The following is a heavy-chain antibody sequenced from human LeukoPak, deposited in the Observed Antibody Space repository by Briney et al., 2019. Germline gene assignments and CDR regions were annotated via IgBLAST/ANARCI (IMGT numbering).Heavy chain of an antibody. CDR1: GFTFSSYG. V-gene: IGHV3-33*01. CDR2: IWYDGSNK. J-gene: IGHJ6*02. D-gene: IGHD2-2*01. CDR3: ATDRREDIVVVPAARGNGMDV. Sequence: GGSLRLSCAASGFTFSSYGMHGVRQAPGKGLEGGAVIWYDGSNKYYGDSVKGPFTISRDNSKNTLYLQMNRLRAEDTAVYYCATDRREDIVVVPAARGNGMDVWGQGTTATVSS.